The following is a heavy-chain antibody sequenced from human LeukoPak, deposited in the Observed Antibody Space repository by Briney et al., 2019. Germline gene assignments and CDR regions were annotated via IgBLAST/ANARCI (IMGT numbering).Heavy chain of an antibody. CDR2: ISYDGSDK. CDR3: AKTFGLGSGWAPDY. D-gene: IGHD6-19*01. Sequence: PGRSLRLSCAASGFNLSSYGMYWVRQAPGKGLEWVAVISYDGSDKYYADSVKGRFTVSRDNSKNTLYLQMNSLRAEDTAVYYCAKTFGLGSGWAPDYWGQGTLVTVSS. J-gene: IGHJ4*02. V-gene: IGHV3-30*18. CDR1: GFNLSSYG.